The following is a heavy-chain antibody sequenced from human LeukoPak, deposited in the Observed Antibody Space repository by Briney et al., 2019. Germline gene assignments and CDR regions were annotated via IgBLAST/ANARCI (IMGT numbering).Heavy chain of an antibody. CDR2: INPNSGGT. V-gene: IGHV1-2*02. CDR1: GYTFTGYY. Sequence: ASVKVSCKASGYTFTGYYMHWVRQAPGQGLEWMGWINPNSGGTNYAQKFQGRVTMTRDTPISTAYMELSRLRSDDTAVYYCARDLGYFDWLLSSMDVWGQGTTVTVSS. D-gene: IGHD3-9*01. J-gene: IGHJ6*02. CDR3: ARDLGYFDWLLSSMDV.